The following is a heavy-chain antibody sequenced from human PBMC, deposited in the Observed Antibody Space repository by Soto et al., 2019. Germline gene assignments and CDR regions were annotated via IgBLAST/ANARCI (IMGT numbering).Heavy chain of an antibody. V-gene: IGHV3-30*03. J-gene: IGHJ6*02. D-gene: IGHD1-26*01. CDR1: GFTFNSYG. CDR2: ISYDSTKT. Sequence: QSGGSLRLSCAASGFTFNSYGMHWVRQGPGNGLEWVAFISYDSTKTYYADSVKGRFIISRDNSNSALYVQMNSLTGEDTAVYYCARTRSAWSDFHYYSLDVWGQGTTVTVSS. CDR3: ARTRSAWSDFHYYSLDV.